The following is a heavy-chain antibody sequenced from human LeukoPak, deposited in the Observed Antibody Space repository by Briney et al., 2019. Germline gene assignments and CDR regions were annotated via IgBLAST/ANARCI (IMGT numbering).Heavy chain of an antibody. CDR2: ISSSSSYT. Sequence: NPGGSLRLSCVVSGIPFSDYYMNWIRQAPGKGLEWISYISSSSSYTDYADSVKGRFTISRDNSKNTLYLQMNSLRAEDTAVYYCARDSYYYDSSGYGAFDIWGQGTMVTVSS. CDR3: ARDSYYYDSSGYGAFDI. CDR1: GIPFSDYY. J-gene: IGHJ3*02. D-gene: IGHD3-22*01. V-gene: IGHV3-11*06.